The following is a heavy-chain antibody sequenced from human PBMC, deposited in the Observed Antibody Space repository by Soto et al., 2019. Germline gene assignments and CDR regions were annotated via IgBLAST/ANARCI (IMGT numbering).Heavy chain of an antibody. D-gene: IGHD5-18*01. V-gene: IGHV1-46*01. CDR2: INPSGGST. Sequence: ASVKVSCKAFGYIFTSYYMHWVRQAPGQGLEWMGIINPSGGSTSYAQKFQGRVTMTRDTSTSTVYMELSSLRSEDTAVYYCARGRDTAMATKQLDVSGQGTTITVSS. CDR1: GYIFTSYY. J-gene: IGHJ6*02. CDR3: ARGRDTAMATKQLDV.